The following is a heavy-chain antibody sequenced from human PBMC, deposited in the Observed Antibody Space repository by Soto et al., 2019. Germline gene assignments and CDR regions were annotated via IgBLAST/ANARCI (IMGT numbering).Heavy chain of an antibody. V-gene: IGHV3-64*01. CDR2: ISSNGVGT. Sequence: EVQLAESGGGLAQPGGSLRLSCAAAGFTLSGYAMDWVRQAPGKGLEYVSGISSNGVGTYYANSVQGSFTFSRDNSKNTVHLQMGSMRPEDMAVYYCARRAPPDFYFLGVSGKGNTVTPSS. J-gene: IGHJ6*03. CDR3: ARRAPPDFYFLGV. CDR1: GFTLSGYA.